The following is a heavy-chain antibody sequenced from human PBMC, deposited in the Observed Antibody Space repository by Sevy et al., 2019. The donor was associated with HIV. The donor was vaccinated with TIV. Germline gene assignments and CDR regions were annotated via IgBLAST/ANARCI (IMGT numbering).Heavy chain of an antibody. Sequence: SETLSLTCTVSDASLTSYYWSWIRYSPGKGLEWSGNIYYNGRTNYNRSLKSRVIISVDTSKGQFSLRLNSVTPADTALYYCARDSSCTGGICHMFFDHWGQGILVTVSS. D-gene: IGHD2-8*02. CDR3: ARDSSCTGGICHMFFDH. CDR2: IYYNGRT. J-gene: IGHJ4*02. V-gene: IGHV4-59*13. CDR1: DASLTSYY.